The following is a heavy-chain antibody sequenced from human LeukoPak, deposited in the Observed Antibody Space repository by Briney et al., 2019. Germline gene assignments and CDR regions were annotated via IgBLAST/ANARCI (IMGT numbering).Heavy chain of an antibody. D-gene: IGHD5-18*01. J-gene: IGHJ4*02. V-gene: IGHV1-8*01. CDR3: ARVPPQRYSYDTPLHY. Sequence: ASVKVSCKASGYTFTSYDINWVRQATGQGLEWMGWMNPNSGNTGYAQKFQGRVTMTRNTSISTAYMELSSLRSEDTAVYYCARVPPQRYSYDTPLHYWRQGTLVPVSS. CDR2: MNPNSGNT. CDR1: GYTFTSYD.